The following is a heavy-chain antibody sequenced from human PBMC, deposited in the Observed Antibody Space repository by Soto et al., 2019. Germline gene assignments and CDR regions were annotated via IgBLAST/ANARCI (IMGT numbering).Heavy chain of an antibody. D-gene: IGHD3-3*01. V-gene: IGHV1-69*13. CDR3: ARVSSGVVIIGANWFDP. CDR1: GGTFSSYA. J-gene: IGHJ5*02. Sequence: SVQVSCKASGGTFSSYAISWVRQAPGQGLEWMGGIIPIFGTANYAQKFQGRVTITADESTSTAYMELSSLRSEDTAVYYCARVSSGVVIIGANWFDPWGQGTQVTVSS. CDR2: IIPIFGTA.